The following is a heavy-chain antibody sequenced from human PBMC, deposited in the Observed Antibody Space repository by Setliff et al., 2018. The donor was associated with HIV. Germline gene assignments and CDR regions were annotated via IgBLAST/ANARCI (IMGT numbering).Heavy chain of an antibody. Sequence: GASVKVSCKASGYTFSDYFLHWVRQAPGQGLEWMGWISPNNGETTLPQVRDRVSLTTDTSINTAYMELGGLHSDDTAVYYCARQLYNSLDFWGQGALVTVSS. J-gene: IGHJ4*02. CDR1: GYTFSDYF. V-gene: IGHV1-2*02. D-gene: IGHD1-1*01. CDR3: ARQLYNSLDF. CDR2: ISPNNGET.